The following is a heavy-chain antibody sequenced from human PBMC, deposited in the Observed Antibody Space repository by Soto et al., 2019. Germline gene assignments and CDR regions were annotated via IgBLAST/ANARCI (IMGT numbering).Heavy chain of an antibody. D-gene: IGHD3-16*01. V-gene: IGHV1-69*01. CDR3: ATHGLGVSSPPYFDN. CDR2: FVPLFGTT. J-gene: IGHJ4*02. Sequence: QLVQSGSEVKKPGSSVKVSCQASGGTFSGYVVTWVRQAPGQGLEWMGEFVPLFGTTNYAQRFSGRITITAEESTSTAYRGLRTLRSYDTAVYYCATHGLGVSSPPYFDNWGQGTLVTVSS. CDR1: GGTFSGYV.